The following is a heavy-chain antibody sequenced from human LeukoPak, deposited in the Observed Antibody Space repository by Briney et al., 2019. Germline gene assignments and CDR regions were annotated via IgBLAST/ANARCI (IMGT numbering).Heavy chain of an antibody. J-gene: IGHJ2*01. CDR2: INPNSGDT. V-gene: IGHV1-2*06. CDR3: ARSTITVTVAGHFDL. D-gene: IGHD4-11*01. CDR1: GYTFTDYY. Sequence: GASVKVSCKSSGYTFTDYYVHWVRQAPGQGLEWMGRINPNSGDTNYAQNFQGRVTMSRDTSISAAYLELNRLIFDDTAVFYCARSTITVTVAGHFDLWGRGTLVTVSS.